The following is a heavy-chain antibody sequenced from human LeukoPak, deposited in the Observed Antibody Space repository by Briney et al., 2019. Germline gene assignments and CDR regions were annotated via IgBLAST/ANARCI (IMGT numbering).Heavy chain of an antibody. V-gene: IGHV3-23*01. J-gene: IGHJ4*02. D-gene: IGHD3-9*01. CDR1: GFAFSSYA. CDR3: ARSVDSDY. CDR2: ISGSTSST. Sequence: GGSVRLFCAASGFAFSSYAIGCARQAPGKGLEWVSSISGSTSSTYYADCVRGRFTISRDNSKITLYLQMNSLRTEDTAVYCCARSVDSDYWGQGTLVTVSS.